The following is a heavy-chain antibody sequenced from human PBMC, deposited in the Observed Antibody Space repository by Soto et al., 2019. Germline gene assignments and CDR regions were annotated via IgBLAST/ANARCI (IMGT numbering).Heavy chain of an antibody. D-gene: IGHD2-2*01. CDR3: ARVIPGAEAWFDP. V-gene: IGHV1-18*01. CDR2: ISAYTDDP. Sequence: VASVKVSCKASGNTFTNFGVTWVRQAPGQGLEWMGWISAYTDDPNYAQKFQGKVTMTIDTSTSTAYLDLRGLTSDDTAVYYCARVIPGAEAWFDPWGQGTLVTVSS. CDR1: GNTFTNFG. J-gene: IGHJ5*02.